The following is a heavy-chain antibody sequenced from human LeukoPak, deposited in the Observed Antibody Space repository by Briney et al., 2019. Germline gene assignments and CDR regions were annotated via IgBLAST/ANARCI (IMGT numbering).Heavy chain of an antibody. CDR1: DGSISSSSYY. V-gene: IGHV4-39*01. CDR3: ARQLGAGLFDP. D-gene: IGHD1-26*01. CDR2: IYYSGST. J-gene: IGHJ5*02. Sequence: SETLSLTCTVSDGSISSSSYYWGWIRQPPGKGLEWIGSIYYSGSTYYNPSLKSRVTISVDTSKNQFSLKLSSVTAADTAVYYCARQLGAGLFDPWGQGTLVTVSS.